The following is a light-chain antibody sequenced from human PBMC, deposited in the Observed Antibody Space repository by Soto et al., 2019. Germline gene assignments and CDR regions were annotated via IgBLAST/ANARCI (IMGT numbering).Light chain of an antibody. Sequence: QSALTQPPSASGSPGQSVTISCTGTSGDIGGYDYVSWYQQHPGKAPKLMIYEVTKRPLGVPDRFSGSKSGNTASLTVSGLQAEDEADYYCSSYARSNNPYVFGTGTKFTGL. CDR1: SGDIGGYDY. CDR3: SSYARSNNPYV. V-gene: IGLV2-8*01. J-gene: IGLJ1*01. CDR2: EVT.